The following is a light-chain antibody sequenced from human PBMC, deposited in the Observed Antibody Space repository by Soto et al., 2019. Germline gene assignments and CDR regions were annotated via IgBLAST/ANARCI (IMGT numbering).Light chain of an antibody. Sequence: QSALTQPPSASGSPGQSVTISCTGTSSDIGGYDFVSWYQQHPDKAPKLIIYEVNKRPSGVPDRCSGSRSGNTASLTVSGLQAEDEADYYCSSFAVSHIVFGTGTKVTVL. V-gene: IGLV2-8*01. CDR3: SSFAVSHIV. CDR1: SSDIGGYDF. CDR2: EVN. J-gene: IGLJ1*01.